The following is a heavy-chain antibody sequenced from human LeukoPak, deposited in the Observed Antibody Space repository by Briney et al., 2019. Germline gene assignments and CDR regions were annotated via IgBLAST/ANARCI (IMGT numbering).Heavy chain of an antibody. CDR2: IYTSGST. V-gene: IGHV4-61*02. CDR1: GVSISSGSYY. Sequence: PSQTLSLTCTVSGVSISSGSYYGSWIRQPAGKELEWIGRIYTSGSTNYNPSLKSRVTISVDTSKNQFSLKLSSVSAADTAVYYCARGGDRFDYWGQGTLVAVSS. CDR3: ARGGDRFDY. J-gene: IGHJ4*02. D-gene: IGHD4-17*01.